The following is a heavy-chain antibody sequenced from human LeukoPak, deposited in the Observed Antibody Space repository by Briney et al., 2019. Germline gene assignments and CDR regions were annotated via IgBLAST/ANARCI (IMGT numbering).Heavy chain of an antibody. CDR2: INHSGST. Sequence: PSETLSLTCTVSGGSISSYYWSWIRQPPGKGLEWIGEINHSGSTNYNPSLKSRVTISVDTSKNQFSLKLSSVTAADTAVYYCARVQPGLGWFDPWGQGTLVTVSS. CDR3: ARVQPGLGWFDP. CDR1: GGSISSYY. D-gene: IGHD3-16*01. J-gene: IGHJ5*02. V-gene: IGHV4-34*01.